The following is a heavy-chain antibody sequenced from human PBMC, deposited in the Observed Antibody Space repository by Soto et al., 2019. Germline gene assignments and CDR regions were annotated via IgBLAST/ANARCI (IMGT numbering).Heavy chain of an antibody. J-gene: IGHJ4*02. Sequence: QVQLVESGGGVVQPGRSLRLSCTDSGFTFSSYAMHWVRQAPGKGLEWVAIISYDGSDKYYADSVKGRFTISRDNSKNTLHLQMNSLRAEDTAVYYWASDRSGWPEGRFDYWGQGTLVTVSS. CDR3: ASDRSGWPEGRFDY. CDR2: ISYDGSDK. V-gene: IGHV3-30-3*01. D-gene: IGHD6-19*01. CDR1: GFTFSSYA.